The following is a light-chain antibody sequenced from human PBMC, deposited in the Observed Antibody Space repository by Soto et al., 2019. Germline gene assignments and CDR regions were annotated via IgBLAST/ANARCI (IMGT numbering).Light chain of an antibody. CDR1: QSISSW. J-gene: IGKJ5*01. V-gene: IGKV1-5*03. Sequence: DIQMTQSPSTLSASVGDIVIIICRASQSISSWLAWYQQKPGKAPKLLIYKASSLESGVPSRFSGSGSGTEFTLTISSLQPEDFATYYCQQLNSYPRSITFGQGTRLEIK. CDR2: KAS. CDR3: QQLNSYPRSIT.